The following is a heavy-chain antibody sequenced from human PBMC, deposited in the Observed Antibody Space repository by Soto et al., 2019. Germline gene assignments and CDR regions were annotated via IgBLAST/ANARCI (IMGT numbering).Heavy chain of an antibody. CDR3: ARESKQQLVSLGAFDI. D-gene: IGHD6-13*01. Sequence: GGSLRLSCAASGFTFSSYWMHWVRQAPGKGLVWVSRINSDGSSTSYADSMKGRFAISRDNAKNTLYLQMNSLRAEDTAVYYCARESKQQLVSLGAFDIWGQGTMVTVSS. CDR1: GFTFSSYW. CDR2: INSDGSST. V-gene: IGHV3-74*01. J-gene: IGHJ3*02.